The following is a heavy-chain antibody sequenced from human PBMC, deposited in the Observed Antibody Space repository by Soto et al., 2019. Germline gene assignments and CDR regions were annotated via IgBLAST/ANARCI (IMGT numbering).Heavy chain of an antibody. CDR3: ARAYYDFWSGYSPLDY. Sequence: EVQLLESGGGLVQPGGSLRLSCAASEFTFSNYAVTWVRQPPGKGLEWVSTISGSGSETYYADSVKGRFTISRDNAKNSLYLQMNSLRAEDTAVYYCARAYYDFWSGYSPLDYWGQGTLVTVSS. D-gene: IGHD3-3*01. CDR1: EFTFSNYA. V-gene: IGHV3-23*01. J-gene: IGHJ4*02. CDR2: ISGSGSET.